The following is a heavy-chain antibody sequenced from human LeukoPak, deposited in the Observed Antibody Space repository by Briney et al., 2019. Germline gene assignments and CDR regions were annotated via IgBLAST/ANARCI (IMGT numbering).Heavy chain of an antibody. D-gene: IGHD3-3*01. CDR1: GGSISSSSYY. CDR2: IYYGGDT. CDR3: ARRLGVVMDY. J-gene: IGHJ4*02. V-gene: IGHV4-39*01. Sequence: SETLSLTCTVSGGSISSSSYYWGWIRQPPGKGLEWIGSIYYGGDTYYNPSLKSRVTISVDTSKNQFSLHLRSVTAADTAVYYCARRLGVVMDYWGQGTLVTVSS.